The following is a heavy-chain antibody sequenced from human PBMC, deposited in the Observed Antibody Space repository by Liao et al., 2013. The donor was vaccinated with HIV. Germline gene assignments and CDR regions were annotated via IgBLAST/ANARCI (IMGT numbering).Heavy chain of an antibody. Sequence: QVQLQQWGAGLLKPSETLSLTCAVYGGSFSGYYWSWIRQPPGKGLEWIGEINHSGSTNYNPSLKSRVTISVDTSKNQFSLKLSSVTAADTAVYYCARGRGYSGSYFDYYYYMDVWGKGTTVTVSS. CDR1: GGSFSGYY. V-gene: IGHV4-34*01. D-gene: IGHD1-26*01. CDR3: ARGRGYSGSYFDYYYYMDV. J-gene: IGHJ6*03. CDR2: INHSGST.